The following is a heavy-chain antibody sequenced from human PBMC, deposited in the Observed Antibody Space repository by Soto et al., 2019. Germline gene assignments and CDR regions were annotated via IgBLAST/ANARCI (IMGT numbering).Heavy chain of an antibody. J-gene: IGHJ3*02. V-gene: IGHV1-3*01. CDR3: ARQQPGFQIGWAWALAI. CDR1: GYTFTTYT. D-gene: IGHD1-26*01. CDR2: INPGNGDT. Sequence: QVQLVQSGAEVKKPGASVKVSCRASGYTFTTYTLLWVRHAPGQRLEWMAWINPGNGDTKYSQNFQGRVTATRATPARTAYMEMSSRRSDDPATYYCARQQPGFQIGWAWALAIWGQGTMVTVSS.